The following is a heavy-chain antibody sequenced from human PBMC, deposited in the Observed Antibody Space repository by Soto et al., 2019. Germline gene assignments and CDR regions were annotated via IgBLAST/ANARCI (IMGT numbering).Heavy chain of an antibody. CDR2: VYYSGST. J-gene: IGHJ4*02. CDR3: ARAYSGTYYYFD. D-gene: IGHD1-26*01. CDR1: GGSISRYY. V-gene: IGHV4-59*01. Sequence: SETLSLTCTVSGGSISRYYWGWIRQPPGKGLEWIGYVYYSGSTNYSPSLKSRVTISIDTSKNQFSLRLGSVTAADTAVYYCARAYSGTYYYFDWGRGTLVTVSS.